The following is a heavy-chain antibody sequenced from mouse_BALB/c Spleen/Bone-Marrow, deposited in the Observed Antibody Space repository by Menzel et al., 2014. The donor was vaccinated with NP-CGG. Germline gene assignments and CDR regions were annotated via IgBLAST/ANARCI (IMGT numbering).Heavy chain of an antibody. CDR3: ARYDGYLDY. CDR2: INPGSSST. V-gene: IGHV1-54*01. D-gene: IGHD2-3*01. Sequence: QVQLQQSGAELVRPGTSVKVSCKASGYAFTDYLMEWLKQRPGQGLEWIGVINPGSSSTNQNEKFKDKATLSADTSSNIAYMQLSSLTSDDSAVYFCARYDGYLDYWGQGTTLTVSS. J-gene: IGHJ2*01. CDR1: GYAFTDYL.